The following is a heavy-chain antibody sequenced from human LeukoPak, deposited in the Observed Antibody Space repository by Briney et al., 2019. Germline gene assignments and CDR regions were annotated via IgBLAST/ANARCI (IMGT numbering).Heavy chain of an antibody. CDR3: ARSMTTVTTHYYGMDV. D-gene: IGHD4-17*01. V-gene: IGHV4-4*07. J-gene: IGHJ6*02. CDR2: IYTSGST. CDR1: GGSISSYY. Sequence: SETLSLTCTVSGGSISSYYWSWIRQPAGKGLEWIGRIYTSGSTNYNPSLKSRVTMSVDTSKNQFSLKLSSVSAADTAVYYCARSMTTVTTHYYGMDVWGQGTTVTVSS.